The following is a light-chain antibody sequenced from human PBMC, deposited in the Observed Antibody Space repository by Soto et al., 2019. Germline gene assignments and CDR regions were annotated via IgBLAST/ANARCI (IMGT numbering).Light chain of an antibody. Sequence: QSALTQPPSASGSPGQSVTISCTGTSSDVVGYNYVSWYQQYPGRAPKLMIYEVTKRPSGVPDRFSGSKSGNTASLTVSVLQAEDEADYYCSSYAASNNFYFVFGGGTQLTVL. V-gene: IGLV2-8*01. CDR3: SSYAASNNFYFV. J-gene: IGLJ3*02. CDR2: EVT. CDR1: SSDVVGYNY.